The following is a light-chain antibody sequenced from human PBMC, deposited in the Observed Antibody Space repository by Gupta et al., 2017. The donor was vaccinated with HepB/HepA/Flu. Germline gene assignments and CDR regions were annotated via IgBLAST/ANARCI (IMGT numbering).Light chain of an antibody. Sequence: VLTQPPSASGTPGQRVPISCSGSSSNIGNDNAYWYQQLPGPAPKLLIYYDNQRPSGGPDRFSGAKSGTTASLAISGLRSEDEADYYCVGWDDSLSGYVFGAGTKVTVL. CDR1: SSNIGNDN. V-gene: IGLV1-47*02. CDR3: VGWDDSLSGYV. J-gene: IGLJ1*01. CDR2: YDN.